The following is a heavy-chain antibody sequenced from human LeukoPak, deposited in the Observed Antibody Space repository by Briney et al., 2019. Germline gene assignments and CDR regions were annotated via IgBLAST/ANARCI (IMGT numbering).Heavy chain of an antibody. J-gene: IGHJ3*02. V-gene: IGHV1-18*01. D-gene: IGHD3-22*01. Sequence: GASVKVSCKASGYTFTSYGISWVRQAPGQGLEWMGWISAYNGNTNYAQKLQGRVTMTTDTSTSTAYMELRSLRSDDTAVYYCARPPYYYDSSGYSESDAFDIWGQGTMVTVSS. CDR1: GYTFTSYG. CDR3: ARPPYYYDSSGYSESDAFDI. CDR2: ISAYNGNT.